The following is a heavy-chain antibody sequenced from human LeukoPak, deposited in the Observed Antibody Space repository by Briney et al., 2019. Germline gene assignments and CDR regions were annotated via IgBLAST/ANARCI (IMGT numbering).Heavy chain of an antibody. V-gene: IGHV3-15*01. D-gene: IGHD1-1*01. Sequence: GGSLRLSCAASGFTFSNAWMSWVRQAPGKGLEWVGRIKSKTDDGTTDYAAPVKGRFTISRDDSKNTLYLQMNSLRAEDTAVYYCAKVKEPTYRRTTLPSGFDYWGQGTLVTVSS. J-gene: IGHJ4*02. CDR3: AKVKEPTYRRTTLPSGFDY. CDR2: IKSKTDDGTT. CDR1: GFTFSNAW.